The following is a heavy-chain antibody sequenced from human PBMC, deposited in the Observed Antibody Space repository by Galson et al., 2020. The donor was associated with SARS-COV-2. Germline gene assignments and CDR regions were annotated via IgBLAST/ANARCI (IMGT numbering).Heavy chain of an antibody. Sequence: SETLSLTCTVSGGSISSGGYYWSWIRQHPEKGLEWIGYIYYSGSTYYNPSLKSRVTISLDTSKNQFSLKLSSVTAADTAVYYCARGCSSSWYPYWYFDLWGRGTLVTVSS. J-gene: IGHJ2*01. V-gene: IGHV4-31*03. CDR3: ARGCSSSWYPYWYFDL. CDR2: IYYSGST. D-gene: IGHD6-13*01. CDR1: GGSISSGGYY.